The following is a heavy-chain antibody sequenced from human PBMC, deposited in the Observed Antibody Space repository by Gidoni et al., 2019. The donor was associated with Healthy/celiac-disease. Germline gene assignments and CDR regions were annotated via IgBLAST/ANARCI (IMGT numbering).Heavy chain of an antibody. J-gene: IGHJ1*01. V-gene: IGHV3-30-3*01. CDR2: ISYDGSNK. D-gene: IGHD1-7*01. CDR1: GLTFSSYA. Sequence: QVQLVESGGGVVQPGRSLRLSCAASGLTFSSYAMHWVRQAPGKGLEWVAVISYDGSNKYYADSVKGRFTISRDNSKNTLYLQMNSLRAEDTAVYYCARGPRTLSSTEYFQHWGQGTLVTVSS. CDR3: ARGPRTLSSTEYFQH.